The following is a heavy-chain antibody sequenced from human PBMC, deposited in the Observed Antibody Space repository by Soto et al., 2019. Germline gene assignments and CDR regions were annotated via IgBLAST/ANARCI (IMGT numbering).Heavy chain of an antibody. J-gene: IGHJ4*02. V-gene: IGHV4-39*01. CDR2: FHSSGST. CDR1: GGSISSSGSY. Sequence: SETLSLTCTVSGGSISSSGSYWGWIRQPPGKGLEWTATFHSSGSTYYNPSLKSRVTIPIDTSKNQFSLKLSSVTAADTAVYYCVRHNWNYGVYWGQGTLVTVSS. CDR3: VRHNWNYGVY. D-gene: IGHD1-20*01.